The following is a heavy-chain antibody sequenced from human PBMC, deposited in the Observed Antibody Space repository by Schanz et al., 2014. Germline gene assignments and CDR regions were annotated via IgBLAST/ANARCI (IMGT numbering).Heavy chain of an antibody. V-gene: IGHV1-69*08. CDR3: ARDRLECGAECYSVEVFEI. Sequence: QVQLVQSGAEVKKPGSSVKVSCTASGGTFSSYTISWIRQAPGQGLEWMGRIIPVLAIADYAQKFQGRVTITADKSTSTAYMELSGLRSEDTAVYYCARDRLECGAECYSVEVFEIWGQGTLXTVSS. D-gene: IGHD2-21*01. J-gene: IGHJ4*02. CDR2: IIPVLAIA. CDR1: GGTFSSYT.